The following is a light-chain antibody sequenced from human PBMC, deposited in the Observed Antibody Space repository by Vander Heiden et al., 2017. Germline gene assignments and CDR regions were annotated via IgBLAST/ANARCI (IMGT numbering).Light chain of an antibody. CDR2: WAS. V-gene: IGKV4-1*01. Sequence: DIVMTQSPDSLAVSLGERATINCKSSQSVLYSSNNKNYLAWYQQKPGQPPKLLIYWASTRESGVPDRFSGSGSGTDFTLTISSLQAEDVAVYYCQQDDSTPPTFGQGTKLXIK. J-gene: IGKJ2*01. CDR1: QSVLYSSNNKNY. CDR3: QQDDSTPPT.